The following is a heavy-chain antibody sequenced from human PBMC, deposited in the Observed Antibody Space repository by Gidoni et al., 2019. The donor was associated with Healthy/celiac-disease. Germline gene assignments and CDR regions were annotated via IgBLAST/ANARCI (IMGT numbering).Heavy chain of an antibody. CDR3: ARGFDSKGYYYYGMDV. Sequence: QVQLQESGPGLVKPSQTLSLTCTVSGGPISSGDYYWSWIRQPPGKGLEWIGYIYYSGSTYYNPSLKSRVTISVDTSKNQFSLKLSSVTAADTAVYYCARGFDSKGYYYYGMDVWGQGTTVTVSS. CDR1: GGPISSGDYY. D-gene: IGHD3-22*01. V-gene: IGHV4-30-4*01. CDR2: IYYSGST. J-gene: IGHJ6*02.